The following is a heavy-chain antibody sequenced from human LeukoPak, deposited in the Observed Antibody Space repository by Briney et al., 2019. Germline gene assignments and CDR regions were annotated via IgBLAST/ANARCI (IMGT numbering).Heavy chain of an antibody. Sequence: GGSLRLSCAASGFTFSSNYMHWVRQAPGKGLVWVPRINTDGSDTTYADFVKGRFTISRDNAKNTLYQEMNSLRAEDTAVYYCARALRSPGDSGLDYWGQGALVTVSS. J-gene: IGHJ4*02. D-gene: IGHD3-10*01. CDR3: ARALRSPGDSGLDY. CDR2: INTDGSDT. V-gene: IGHV3-74*03. CDR1: GFTFSSNY.